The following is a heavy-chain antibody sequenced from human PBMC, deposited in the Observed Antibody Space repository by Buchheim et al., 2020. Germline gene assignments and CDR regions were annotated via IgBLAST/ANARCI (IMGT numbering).Heavy chain of an antibody. D-gene: IGHD3-10*01. CDR2: ISYDGNKK. CDR1: GFAFKNYG. J-gene: IGHJ6*02. V-gene: IGHV3-30*18. Sequence: VQVVESGGGVVQPGGSLRLSCGAPGFAFKNYGMHWVRQAPGKGLEWVAVISYDGNKKFYGDSVKGRFTISRDNSKNTLYLQMNSLRAEDTAVYYCAKAYYYGGGDYYSRLGYFFGMDVWGPGTT. CDR3: AKAYYYGGGDYYSRLGYFFGMDV.